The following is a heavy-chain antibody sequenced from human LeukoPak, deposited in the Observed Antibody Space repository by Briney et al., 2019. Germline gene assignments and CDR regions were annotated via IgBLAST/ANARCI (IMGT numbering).Heavy chain of an antibody. CDR1: GGTFSSYT. Sequence: SVKVSCKASGGTFSSYTISWVRQAPGQGLEWMGRIIPILGIANYAQKFQGRVAITADKSTSTAYMELSSLRSEDTAVYYCARDPKGYYYDSSGPAGDYWGQGTLVTVSS. D-gene: IGHD3-22*01. CDR3: ARDPKGYYYDSSGPAGDY. CDR2: IIPILGIA. V-gene: IGHV1-69*04. J-gene: IGHJ4*02.